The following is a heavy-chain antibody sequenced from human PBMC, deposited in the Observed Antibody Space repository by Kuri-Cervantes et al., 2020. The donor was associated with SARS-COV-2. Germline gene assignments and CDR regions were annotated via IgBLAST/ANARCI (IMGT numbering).Heavy chain of an antibody. V-gene: IGHV3-48*03. CDR1: GFTFSSYE. Sequence: GESLKIPCAASGFTFSSYEMNWVRQAPGKGLEWVSYISSSGSTIYYADPVKGRFTISRDNAKNSLYLQMNSLRAEDTAVYYCARNEWELFSGYYFDCWGQGTLVTVSS. J-gene: IGHJ4*02. D-gene: IGHD1-26*01. CDR2: ISSSGSTI. CDR3: ARNEWELFSGYYFDC.